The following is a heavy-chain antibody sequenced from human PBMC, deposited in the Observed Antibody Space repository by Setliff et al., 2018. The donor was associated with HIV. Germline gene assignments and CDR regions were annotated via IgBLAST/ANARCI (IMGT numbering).Heavy chain of an antibody. CDR1: GDSIRSGDFY. V-gene: IGHV4-30-4*08. D-gene: IGHD3-3*01. J-gene: IGHJ4*02. CDR2: IYSSGST. Sequence: PSETLSLTCTVSGDSIRSGDFYWSWIRQSPGKGLEWIGHIYSSGSTYYNPSLKSRFTISVDTSKNQFSLKVTSVTAADTAVYYCARTSYNFWGGPDSWGQGTLVTVSS. CDR3: ARTSYNFWGGPDS.